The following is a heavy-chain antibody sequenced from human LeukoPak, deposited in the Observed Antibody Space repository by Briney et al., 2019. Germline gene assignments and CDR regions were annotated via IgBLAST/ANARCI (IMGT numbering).Heavy chain of an antibody. Sequence: GGSLRLSCAASGFTFSSYWMSWVRQAPGKGLEWVANIKQDGSEKYYVDSVKGRFTISRDNAKNSLYLQMNSLRAEDTAVYYCARARWDIAPPGNYYYMDVWGKGTTVTVSS. D-gene: IGHD2-15*01. CDR3: ARARWDIAPPGNYYYMDV. CDR1: GFTFSSYW. CDR2: IKQDGSEK. J-gene: IGHJ6*03. V-gene: IGHV3-7*01.